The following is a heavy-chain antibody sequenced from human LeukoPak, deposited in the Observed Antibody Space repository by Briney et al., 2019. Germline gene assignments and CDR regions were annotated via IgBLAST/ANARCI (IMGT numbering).Heavy chain of an antibody. V-gene: IGHV3-23*05. D-gene: IGHD3-9*01. CDR2: IFGSGSNT. CDR1: GFTFSGYA. Sequence: GGSLRLSCAASGFTFSGYAMSWVRQAPGKGLGWVSAIFGSGSNTYYADSVKGRFIISRGNSKNTLYLQMDSLRAEDTAVYFCAKIDWSSGFWGQGTLVAVSS. CDR3: AKIDWSSGF. J-gene: IGHJ4*02.